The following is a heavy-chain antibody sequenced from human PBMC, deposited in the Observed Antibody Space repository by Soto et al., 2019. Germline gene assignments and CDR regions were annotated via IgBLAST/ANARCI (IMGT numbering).Heavy chain of an antibody. CDR2: INHSGST. V-gene: IGHV4-4*02. J-gene: IGHJ4*02. CDR1: SGSISSSNW. Sequence: SETLSLTCAVSSGSISSSNWWTWVRQPTGKGLEWIGEINHSGSTNYNPSLKSRVTISVDTSKNQFSLKLSSVTAADTAVYYCARDGPLYGDSNYAAYWGQGTLVTVSS. D-gene: IGHD4-17*01. CDR3: ARDGPLYGDSNYAAY.